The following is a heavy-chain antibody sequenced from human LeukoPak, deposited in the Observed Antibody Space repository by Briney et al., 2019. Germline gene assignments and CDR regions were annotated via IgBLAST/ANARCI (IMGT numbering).Heavy chain of an antibody. Sequence: SETLSLTCTVSGGSISSSSYYWGWIRQPPGKGLEWIGSIYYSGSTYYNPSLKSRVTISVDTSKNQFSLKLSSVTAADTAVYYCAREYSSGWYISGDGAFDIWGQGTMVTVSS. CDR3: AREYSSGWYISGDGAFDI. CDR1: GGSISSSSYY. CDR2: IYYSGST. J-gene: IGHJ3*02. D-gene: IGHD6-19*01. V-gene: IGHV4-39*07.